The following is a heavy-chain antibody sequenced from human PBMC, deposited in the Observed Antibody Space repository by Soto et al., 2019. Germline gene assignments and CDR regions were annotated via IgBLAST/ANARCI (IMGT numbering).Heavy chain of an antibody. CDR1: GFSLTTNGVG. Sequence: QITLKESGPKLMEPTQTLALTCAFSGFSLTTNGVGVGWIRQPPGKALEWLAFIYWDDDKRYSPSLRTRLTIFKDTSVNQVVLLTTNIYPVHTSTYSCAYRPSYRGSLDSGWSDSWGQGTQVTVSS. V-gene: IGHV2-5*02. CDR2: IYWDDDK. CDR3: AYRPSYRGSLDSGWSDS. D-gene: IGHD5-12*01. J-gene: IGHJ5*01.